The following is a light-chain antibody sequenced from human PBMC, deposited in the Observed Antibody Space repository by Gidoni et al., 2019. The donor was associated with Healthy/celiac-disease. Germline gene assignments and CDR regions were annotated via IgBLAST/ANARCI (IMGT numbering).Light chain of an antibody. Sequence: DIVMTHTPDSPAVSLGEMATINCKSSQSVLYSSNNKNYLAWYQQKPGQPPKLLICWASTRESGVPDRFSGSWSGTDFTLTISSLQAEDVAVYCCQQYYSTLLTFGGGTKVEIK. J-gene: IGKJ4*01. V-gene: IGKV4-1*01. CDR3: QQYYSTLLT. CDR2: WAS. CDR1: QSVLYSSNNKNY.